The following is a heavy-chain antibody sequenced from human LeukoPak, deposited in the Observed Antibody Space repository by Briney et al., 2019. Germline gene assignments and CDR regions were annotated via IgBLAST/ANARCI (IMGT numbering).Heavy chain of an antibody. CDR1: GGSISSGGYY. Sequence: PSQTLSLTCTVSGGSISSGGYYWSWIRQPPGMGLEWIGYIYYSGSTNYNPSLKSRVTISVDTSKNQFSLKLSSVTAADTAVYYCARLEPGYFGNYYGMDVWGQGTTVTVSS. V-gene: IGHV4-61*08. CDR2: IYYSGST. J-gene: IGHJ6*02. CDR3: ARLEPGYFGNYYGMDV. D-gene: IGHD2-15*01.